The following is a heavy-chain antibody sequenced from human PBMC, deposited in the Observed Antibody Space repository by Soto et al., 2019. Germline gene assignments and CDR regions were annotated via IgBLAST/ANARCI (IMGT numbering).Heavy chain of an antibody. J-gene: IGHJ4*02. CDR1: GFTFSRYA. D-gene: IGHD6-25*01. CDR2: INDGGTST. Sequence: EVQLLESGGGLVQPGGSLRLSCAASGFTFSRYAMSWVRQAPGKGLDWISSINDGGTSTYYADSVEGRLTISRDNTKNTLYLQMNSLRADDTAVYYCAKGSGPHRPYYFDYWGQGTLVTVSS. V-gene: IGHV3-23*01. CDR3: AKGSGPHRPYYFDY.